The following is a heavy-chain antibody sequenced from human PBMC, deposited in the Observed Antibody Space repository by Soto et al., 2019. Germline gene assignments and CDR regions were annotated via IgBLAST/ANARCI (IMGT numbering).Heavy chain of an antibody. J-gene: IGHJ4*02. CDR1: GGSISSSSYY. CDR2: IYYSGST. CDR3: ARRDRSPHYRY. D-gene: IGHD3-10*01. Sequence: QLQLQESGPGLVKPSETLSLTCTVSGGSISSSSYYCGWIRQPPGKGLEWMGSIYYSGSTHYNPSRKSRVTIAVDTSKNQFSLKLSSVTAADTAVYYCARRDRSPHYRYWGPGTLVTVSS. V-gene: IGHV4-39*01.